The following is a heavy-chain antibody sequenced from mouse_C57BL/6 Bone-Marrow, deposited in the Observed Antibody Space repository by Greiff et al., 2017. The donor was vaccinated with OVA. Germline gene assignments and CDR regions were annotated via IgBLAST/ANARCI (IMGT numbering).Heavy chain of an antibody. D-gene: IGHD2-4*01. V-gene: IGHV5-12*01. CDR3: ARPSPYDYVRVWFAC. J-gene: IGHJ3*01. CDR1: GFTFSDYY. CDR2: ISNGGGST. Sequence: EVMLVESGGGLVQPGGSLKLSCAASGFTFSDYYMYWVRQTPEKRLEWVAYISNGGGSTYYPDTVKGRFTISRDNAKNTLYLQMSRLKSEDTAMYYCARPSPYDYVRVWFACWGQGTLVTVSA.